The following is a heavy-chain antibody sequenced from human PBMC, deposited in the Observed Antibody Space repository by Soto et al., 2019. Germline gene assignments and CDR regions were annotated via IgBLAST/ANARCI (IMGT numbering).Heavy chain of an antibody. CDR3: TRNNSGRQGSTLDI. Sequence: GGSLRLSCAASGSTFSSSAMTWVRQAPGEGLEWVSAISGSVSVTYYTDSVKGRFTISRDNSRNTLYLQMNNLRAEDTAVYYCTRNNSGRQGSTLDIWVHGTTVNVSS. D-gene: IGHD6-19*01. CDR2: ISGSVSVT. J-gene: IGHJ3*02. CDR1: GSTFSSSA. V-gene: IGHV3-23*01.